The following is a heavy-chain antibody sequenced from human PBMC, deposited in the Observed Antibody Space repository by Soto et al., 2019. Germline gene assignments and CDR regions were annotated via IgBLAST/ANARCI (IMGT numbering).Heavy chain of an antibody. Sequence: PGGALRLSCAASGFTFSRYSMNWDRQAPGKGLEWVSYISSSSSTIYYADSVKGRFTISRDNAKNTLYLQMNSLRAEDTAVYYCARVWDLADQLYYFDYWGQGTLVTVSS. V-gene: IGHV3-48*01. CDR1: GFTFSRYS. CDR3: ARVWDLADQLYYFDY. CDR2: ISSSSSTI. J-gene: IGHJ4*02. D-gene: IGHD6-6*01.